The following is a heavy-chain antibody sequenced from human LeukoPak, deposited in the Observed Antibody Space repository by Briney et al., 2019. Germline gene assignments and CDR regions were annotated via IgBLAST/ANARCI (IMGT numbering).Heavy chain of an antibody. CDR2: ISYDGSNK. CDR1: GFTFSSYA. V-gene: IGHV3-30*04. CDR3: AKDSSSGWPHYFDY. D-gene: IGHD6-19*01. J-gene: IGHJ4*02. Sequence: GGSPRLSCAASGFTFSSYAMHWVRQAPGKGLEWVAVISYDGSNKKYADSVKGRFTISRDNSKNTLYLQMNSLRAEDTAVYYCAKDSSSGWPHYFDYWGQGTLVTVSS.